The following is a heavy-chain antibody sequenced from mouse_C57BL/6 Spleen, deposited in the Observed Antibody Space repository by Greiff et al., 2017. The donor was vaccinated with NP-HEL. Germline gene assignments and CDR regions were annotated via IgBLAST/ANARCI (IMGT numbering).Heavy chain of an antibody. Sequence: DVKLVESEGGLVQPGSSMKLSCTASGFTFSDYYMAWVRQVPEKGLEWVANINYDGSSTYYLDYLKSRFIISRDNAQNILYLQMSSLKSEDTATYYCSSDDGYYWYFDVWGTGTTVTVSS. J-gene: IGHJ1*03. V-gene: IGHV5-16*01. D-gene: IGHD2-3*01. CDR3: SSDDGYYWYFDV. CDR2: INYDGSST. CDR1: GFTFSDYY.